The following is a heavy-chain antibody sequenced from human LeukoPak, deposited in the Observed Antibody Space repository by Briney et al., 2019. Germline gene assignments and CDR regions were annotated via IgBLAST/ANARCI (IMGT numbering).Heavy chain of an antibody. CDR1: GGSMNNYY. CDR2: VYYTGST. V-gene: IGHV4-59*01. J-gene: IGHJ4*02. D-gene: IGHD4-17*01. Sequence: SETLSLTCTVSGGSMNNYYWTWIRQPPGKGLECIGYVYYTGSTYYNPSLKSRATISVDTSRNQFSLKLKSVTAADTAVYYCARDSSTVTTRHFDYWGQGGLVSV. CDR3: ARDSSTVTTRHFDY.